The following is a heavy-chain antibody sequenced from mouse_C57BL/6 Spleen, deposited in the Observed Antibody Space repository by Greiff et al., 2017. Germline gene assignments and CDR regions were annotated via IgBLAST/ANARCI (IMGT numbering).Heavy chain of an antibody. V-gene: IGHV1-50*01. CDR1: GYTFTSYW. D-gene: IGHD4-1*01. CDR3: ARSPASGTGDY. CDR2: IDPSDSYT. Sequence: QVQLQQPGAELVKPGASVKLSCKASGYTFTSYWMQWVKQRPGQGLEWIGEIDPSDSYTNYNQKFKGKATLTVDTSSGTAYLQRSSLTSEDSAVYYCARSPASGTGDYWGQGTTLTVSS. J-gene: IGHJ2*01.